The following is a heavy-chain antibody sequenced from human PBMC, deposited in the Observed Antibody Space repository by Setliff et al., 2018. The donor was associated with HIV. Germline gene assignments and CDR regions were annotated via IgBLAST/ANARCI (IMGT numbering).Heavy chain of an antibody. D-gene: IGHD3-10*01. V-gene: IGHV4-34*01. CDR3: ARVKSIKTTLVRLWPRFDL. Sequence: SETLSLTCAVYTESLTRYDWAWIRQSPEKGLGWIGEIDDSGSIIYNPSLQSRVTMSVDTSKNQFSLKVRSLTAADTGLYYCARVKSIKTTLVRLWPRFDLWGQGTQVTVS. CDR1: TESLTRYD. CDR2: IDDSGSI. J-gene: IGHJ5*02.